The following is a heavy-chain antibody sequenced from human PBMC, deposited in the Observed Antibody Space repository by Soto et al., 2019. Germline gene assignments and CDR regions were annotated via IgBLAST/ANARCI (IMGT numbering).Heavy chain of an antibody. J-gene: IGHJ6*02. Sequence: QVQLVQSGAEVKKPGSSVKVSCKASGGTFSSYAISWVRQAPGQGLEWMGGIIPIFGTANYAQKFQGRFPITADESTSTAYMELSSLRSEDTAVYYCARDRRCSGGSCYSDYYYYGMDVWGQGTTVTVSS. CDR1: GGTFSSYA. V-gene: IGHV1-69*01. CDR3: ARDRRCSGGSCYSDYYYYGMDV. D-gene: IGHD2-15*01. CDR2: IIPIFGTA.